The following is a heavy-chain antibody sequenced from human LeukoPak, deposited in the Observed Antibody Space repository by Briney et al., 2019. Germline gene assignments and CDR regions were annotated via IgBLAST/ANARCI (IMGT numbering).Heavy chain of an antibody. CDR1: GYTFTSYD. Sequence: ASVKVSCKASGYTFTSYDINWVRQATGQGLEWMGRMNPNSGNTGYAQKFQGRVTMTRNTSIGTAYMELSSLRSEDTAVYYCARVPRITGTGPPRRFDYWGQGTLVTVSS. J-gene: IGHJ4*02. V-gene: IGHV1-8*01. CDR3: ARVPRITGTGPPRRFDY. D-gene: IGHD1-20*01. CDR2: MNPNSGNT.